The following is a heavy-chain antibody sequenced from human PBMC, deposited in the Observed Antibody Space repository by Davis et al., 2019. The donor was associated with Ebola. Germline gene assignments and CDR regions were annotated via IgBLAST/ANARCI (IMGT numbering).Heavy chain of an antibody. Sequence: GGSLRLSCVGSGFTFSSYAMTWVRQAPGKGLEWVSAISGSGGSTYYADSVKGRFIISRDNSKNTLHLQMNSLRVEDTAIYYCAKDTSSIWFDVWGQGTMVTVSS. V-gene: IGHV3-23*01. D-gene: IGHD6-13*01. CDR2: ISGSGGST. CDR1: GFTFSSYA. CDR3: AKDTSSIWFDV. J-gene: IGHJ3*01.